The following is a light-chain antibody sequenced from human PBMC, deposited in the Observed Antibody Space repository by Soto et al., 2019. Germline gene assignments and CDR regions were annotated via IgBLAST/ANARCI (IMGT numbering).Light chain of an antibody. J-gene: IGLJ1*01. CDR2: GVN. V-gene: IGLV2-14*01. Sequence: QSALTQPASLSGSPGQSITISCTGTSSDIGAYDYVSWFQQHPGKAPKLMISGVNNRPSGVSNRFSGSKSGYTASLTISGLQAEDEADYYCNSQRSSGTRVFGTGTKVTVL. CDR1: SSDIGAYDY. CDR3: NSQRSSGTRV.